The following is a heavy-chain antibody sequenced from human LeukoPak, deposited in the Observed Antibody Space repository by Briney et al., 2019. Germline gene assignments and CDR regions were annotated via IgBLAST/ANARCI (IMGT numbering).Heavy chain of an antibody. J-gene: IGHJ4*02. D-gene: IGHD2-15*01. CDR3: ASSILGYCSGGSCYASHC. V-gene: IGHV3-21*01. CDR2: ISRSSSYI. CDR1: GCTFSSYS. Sequence: GGALRLSCAASGCTFSSYSRNWVRQAPGKGLEWVSSISRSSSYIYYADSVKGRFTISRDNAKNSLYLQMNSLRAEDTAVYYCASSILGYCSGGSCYASHCWGQGTLVTVSS.